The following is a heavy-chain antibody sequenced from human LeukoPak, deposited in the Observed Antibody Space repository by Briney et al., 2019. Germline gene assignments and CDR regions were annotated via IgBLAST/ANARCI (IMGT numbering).Heavy chain of an antibody. CDR1: GYTSTSYA. V-gene: IGHV1-3*01. CDR3: ARDQFKRYFDWLLVREVFDY. Sequence: ASVKVSCKASGYTSTSYAMHWMRQAPGQRLEWMGWINAGNGNTKYSQKFQGRVTITRDTSASTAYMELSSLRAEDTAVYYCARDQFKRYFDWLLVREVFDYWGQGTLVTVSS. CDR2: INAGNGNT. D-gene: IGHD3-9*01. J-gene: IGHJ4*02.